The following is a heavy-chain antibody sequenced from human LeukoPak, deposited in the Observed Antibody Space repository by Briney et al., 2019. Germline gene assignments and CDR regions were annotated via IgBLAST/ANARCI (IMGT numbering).Heavy chain of an antibody. J-gene: IGHJ4*02. D-gene: IGHD2-2*01. V-gene: IGHV3-30*04. Sequence: GALRLSCAASGFTFSSYAMHWVRQAPGKGLEWVAVISYDGSNKYYADSVKGRFTISRDNSKNTLYLQMSSLRAEDTAVYYCARDGFRCSSTSCYAPHGYWGQGTLVTVSS. CDR2: ISYDGSNK. CDR3: ARDGFRCSSTSCYAPHGY. CDR1: GFTFSSYA.